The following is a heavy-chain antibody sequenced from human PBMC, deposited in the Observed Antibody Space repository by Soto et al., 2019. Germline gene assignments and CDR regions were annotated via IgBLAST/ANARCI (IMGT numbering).Heavy chain of an antibody. J-gene: IGHJ6*02. CDR3: ARNKDREQLGGNYYYALDV. CDR2: IIPIFRTP. V-gene: IGHV1-69*12. Sequence: QVQLVQSGAEVLKPGSSVKVSCKASGDTFDTFAISWVRQAPGQGLEWMGGIIPIFRTPDYAQKFQGRVTITADVSXXXAYMELXXLRSXXXAVYXCARNKDREQLGGNYYYALDVWGQGTTVTVSS. CDR1: GDTFDTFA. D-gene: IGHD1-1*01.